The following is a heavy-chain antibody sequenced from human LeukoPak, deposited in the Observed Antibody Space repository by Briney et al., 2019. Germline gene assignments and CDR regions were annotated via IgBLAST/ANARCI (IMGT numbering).Heavy chain of an antibody. CDR2: ISYDGSNK. CDR3: AKDQGSWIQLMPFDY. V-gene: IGHV3-30-3*01. CDR1: GFTFSSYA. D-gene: IGHD5-18*01. Sequence: PGRSLRLSCAASGFTFSSYAMHWVRQAPGKGLEWVAVISYDGSNKYYADSVKGRFTISRDNSKNTLYLQMNSLRAEDTAVYYCAKDQGSWIQLMPFDYWGQGTLVTVSS. J-gene: IGHJ4*02.